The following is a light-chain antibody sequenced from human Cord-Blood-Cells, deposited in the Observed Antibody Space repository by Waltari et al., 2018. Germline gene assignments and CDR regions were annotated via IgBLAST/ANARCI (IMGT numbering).Light chain of an antibody. Sequence: ELVLTQSPGTLSLSPGERATLSCRASQSVSSSYLAWYQQKPGQAPRLLIYGASSRATGIPDRFSGSGSGTDFTLTISRLEPEDFAVYYCQQYSSSPYTFGQGTKLEIK. V-gene: IGKV3-20*01. CDR1: QSVSSSY. J-gene: IGKJ2*01. CDR3: QQYSSSPYT. CDR2: GAS.